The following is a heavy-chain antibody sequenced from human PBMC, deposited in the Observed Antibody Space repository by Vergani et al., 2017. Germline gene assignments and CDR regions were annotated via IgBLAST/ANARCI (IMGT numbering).Heavy chain of an antibody. Sequence: QVQLVQSGAEVKKPGASVKVSCKASGYTFTSYAMHWVRQAPGQRLEWMGWINAGNGNTKYSQKFQGRVTITRDTSASTAYMELSSLRSEDTAVYYCARDTAMVRGLYYYYYMDVWGQGTTVTVSS. CDR3: ARDTAMVRGLYYYYYMDV. D-gene: IGHD5-18*01. V-gene: IGHV1-3*01. CDR1: GYTFTSYA. J-gene: IGHJ6*03. CDR2: INAGNGNT.